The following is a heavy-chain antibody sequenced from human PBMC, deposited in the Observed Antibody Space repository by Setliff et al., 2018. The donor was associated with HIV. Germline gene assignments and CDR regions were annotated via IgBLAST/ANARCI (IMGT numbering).Heavy chain of an antibody. CDR3: AREKSPVLEYFDWLKPRHVFDV. CDR1: GGTFNSYT. D-gene: IGHD3-9*01. J-gene: IGHJ3*01. CDR2: IIPMFNIA. Sequence: SVKVSCKASGGTFNSYTVSWVRQAPGQGLEWMGGIIPMFNIANYAQKFQGRVTITADGSTSTAYMELTSLRSEDTAVYYCAREKSPVLEYFDWLKPRHVFDVWGQGTVVTVSS. V-gene: IGHV1-69*13.